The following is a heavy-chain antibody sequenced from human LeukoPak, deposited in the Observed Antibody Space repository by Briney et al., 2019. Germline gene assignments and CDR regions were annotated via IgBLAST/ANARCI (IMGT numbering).Heavy chain of an antibody. Sequence: PSETLSLTCTVSGDSISTYYWSWIRQPPGKGLEWIGYIYYRVTSDYNPSLKSRVTMSVDMSTRQISLKLSSVTAADTAVYSCARAVGGDGSGSLWGPGTLVTVSS. CDR1: GDSISTYY. D-gene: IGHD3-10*01. V-gene: IGHV4-59*01. CDR2: IYYRVTS. J-gene: IGHJ4*02. CDR3: ARAVGGDGSGSL.